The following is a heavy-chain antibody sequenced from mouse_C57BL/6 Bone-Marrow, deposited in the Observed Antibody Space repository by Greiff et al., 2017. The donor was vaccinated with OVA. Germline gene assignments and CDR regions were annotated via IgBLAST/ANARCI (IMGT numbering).Heavy chain of an antibody. CDR1: GYTFTDYY. CDR2: INPYNGGT. V-gene: IGHV1-19*01. CDR3: AMPSCNYGSSPY. J-gene: IGHJ2*01. D-gene: IGHD1-1*01. Sequence: VQLQQSGPVLVKPGASVKMSCKASGYTFTDYYMNWVKQSHGKSLEWIGVINPYNGGTSYNQTFKGKATLTVDKSSSTVYMELNSLTSKDSAVYYCAMPSCNYGSSPYWGQGTTLTVSS.